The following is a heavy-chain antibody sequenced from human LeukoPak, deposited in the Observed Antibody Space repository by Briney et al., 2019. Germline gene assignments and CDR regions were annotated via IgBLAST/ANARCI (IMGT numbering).Heavy chain of an antibody. CDR2: MNPNSGNT. Sequence: ASVKVSCKASGYTFTSYDINWVRQATGQGLEWMGWMNPNSGNTGYAQKFQGRVTMTRDTSINTAYMELSRLRSDDTAVYYCARDLSGTYQIDYWGQGTLVTVSS. D-gene: IGHD3-10*01. J-gene: IGHJ4*02. V-gene: IGHV1-8*01. CDR3: ARDLSGTYQIDY. CDR1: GYTFTSYD.